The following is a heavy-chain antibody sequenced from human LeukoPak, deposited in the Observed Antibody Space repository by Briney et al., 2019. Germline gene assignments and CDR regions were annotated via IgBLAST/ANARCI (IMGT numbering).Heavy chain of an antibody. V-gene: IGHV4-39*06. CDR1: GGSISSSRYY. D-gene: IGHD3-16*02. J-gene: IGHJ4*02. CDR3: ATVKYDYVWGSYRDIVLTDY. Sequence: PSETLCLTCSVSGGSISSSRYYWGWIRQPPGQGLEAITTINYSGTTHYNRSRKSRVTISADTANNLFALKLSPVTAADTAVYYCATVKYDYVWGSYRDIVLTDYWGQGTPVTVSS. CDR2: INYSGTT.